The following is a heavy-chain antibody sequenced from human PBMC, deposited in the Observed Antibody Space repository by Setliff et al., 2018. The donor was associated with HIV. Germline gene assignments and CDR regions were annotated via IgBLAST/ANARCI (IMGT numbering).Heavy chain of an antibody. CDR1: GDSISTDNYH. CDR3: VRDDYGYNGKGFDY. CDR2: TANT. J-gene: IGHJ4*02. Sequence: SETLSLTCTVSGDSISTDNYHWGWIRQPPGKGLEWIGHTANTDYNPSLKSRVTVSVDTSKNQLSLRLSSVTAADTAMYYCVRDDYGYNGKGFDYWGPGTLVTVSS. V-gene: IGHV4-39*07. D-gene: IGHD4-17*01.